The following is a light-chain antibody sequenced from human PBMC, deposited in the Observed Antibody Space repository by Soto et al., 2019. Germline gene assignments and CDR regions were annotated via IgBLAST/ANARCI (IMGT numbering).Light chain of an antibody. CDR1: KNVNTGS. J-gene: IGKJ2*01. CDR3: QHFGSSPPKFT. V-gene: IGKV3-20*01. CDR2: NES. Sequence: EIVLTQSPATLSLSPGEGATLSSRAGKNVNTGSLTWYQQKPGKAPRLPLYNESSRATDIPDKFSGSGSGTDFTLTISRLEPEDFAVYYCQHFGSSPPKFTFGLGTKLEIK.